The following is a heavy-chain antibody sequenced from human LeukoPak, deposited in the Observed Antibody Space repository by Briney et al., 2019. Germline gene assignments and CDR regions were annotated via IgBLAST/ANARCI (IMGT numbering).Heavy chain of an antibody. D-gene: IGHD5-12*01. CDR3: VKGSYRGYEFDY. J-gene: IGHJ4*02. CDR1: GFTFIT. V-gene: IGHV3-23*01. Sequence: GGSLRLSCAVSGFTFITMSWVRQAPGKGLEWVAGINESGGVTYYADSVKGRFIISRDKSKSTLYLQMNSLRAEDTAVYYCVKGSYRGYEFDYWSQGTLVTVSS. CDR2: INESGGVT.